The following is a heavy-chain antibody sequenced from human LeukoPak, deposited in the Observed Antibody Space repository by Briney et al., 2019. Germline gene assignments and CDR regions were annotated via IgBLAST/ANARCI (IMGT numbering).Heavy chain of an antibody. V-gene: IGHV2-70*17. Sequence: PTMANPTQTLTLTSTFFGFSLSTRGMCVSWICHPPSQALVWLARIDWDDEIFYTIPLKSRLTISNDTSKNQVLLTLTNMDPVHTAPYYCTRIPSCGYSYGLTWSDPCGQGTLVTAPS. CDR1: GFSLSTRGMC. J-gene: IGHJ5*02. D-gene: IGHD5-18*01. CDR3: TRIPSCGYSYGLTWSDP. CDR2: IDWDDEI.